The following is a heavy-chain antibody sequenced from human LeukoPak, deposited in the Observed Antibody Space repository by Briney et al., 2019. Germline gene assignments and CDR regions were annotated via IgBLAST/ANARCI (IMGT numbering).Heavy chain of an antibody. CDR3: AKTRTVVVTAATFDY. CDR1: GFTFSSYA. CDR2: ISGSGGST. J-gene: IGHJ4*02. V-gene: IGHV3-23*01. Sequence: GGSLRLSCAASGFTFSSYAMSWVRQAPGKGLGWVSAISGSGGSTYYADSVKGRFTISRDNSKNTLYLQMNSLRAEDTAVYYCAKTRTVVVTAATFDYWGQGTLVTVSS. D-gene: IGHD2-21*02.